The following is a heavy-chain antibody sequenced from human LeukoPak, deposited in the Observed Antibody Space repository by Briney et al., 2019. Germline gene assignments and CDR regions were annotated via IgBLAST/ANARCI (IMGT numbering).Heavy chain of an antibody. J-gene: IGHJ4*02. CDR1: GFTFSSYN. V-gene: IGHV3-23*01. CDR2: ISGSGGST. CDR3: AKDLAVTTFSPKDY. D-gene: IGHD4-17*01. Sequence: GGSLRLSCAASGFTFSSYNMNWVRQAPGKGLEWVSAISGSGGSTYYADSVKGRFTISRDNSKNTLYLQMNSLRAEDTAVYYCAKDLAVTTFSPKDYWGQGTLVTVSS.